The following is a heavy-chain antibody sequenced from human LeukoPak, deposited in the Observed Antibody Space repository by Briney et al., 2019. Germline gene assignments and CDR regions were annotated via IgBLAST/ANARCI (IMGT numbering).Heavy chain of an antibody. Sequence: SVKVSCKASGGTFSSYAISWVRQAPGQGLEWMGRIIPIFGIANYAQKLQGRVTITADKSTSTAYMELSSLRSEDTAVYYCASEYCGGDCYSNFDYWGQGTLVTVSS. D-gene: IGHD2-21*02. CDR2: IIPIFGIA. CDR3: ASEYCGGDCYSNFDY. CDR1: GGTFSSYA. V-gene: IGHV1-69*04. J-gene: IGHJ4*02.